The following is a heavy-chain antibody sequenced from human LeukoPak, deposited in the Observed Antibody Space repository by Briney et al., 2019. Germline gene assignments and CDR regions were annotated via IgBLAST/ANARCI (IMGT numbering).Heavy chain of an antibody. V-gene: IGHV4-59*08. D-gene: IGHD2-21*02. Sequence: SETLSLTCTVSGGSISSYYWNWIRQPPGKGLEWIAYIYYSGSTNYNPSLKSRVTISVNTSKNQFSLELSSVTAADTAVYYCARQSPVTARPLDYWGQGTLVTVSS. CDR2: IYYSGST. CDR1: GGSISSYY. CDR3: ARQSPVTARPLDY. J-gene: IGHJ4*02.